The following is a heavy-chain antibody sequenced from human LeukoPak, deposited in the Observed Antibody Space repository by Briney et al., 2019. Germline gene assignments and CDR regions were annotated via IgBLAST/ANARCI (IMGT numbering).Heavy chain of an antibody. Sequence: GGSLRLSCAASGFTFSSYAMHWVRQAPGQGLEWVAVISYDGSNKYYADSVKGRFTISRDNSKNTLYLQMNSLRAEDTAVYYCARDQNIVVVTGAFDYWGQGTLVTASS. CDR3: ARDQNIVVVTGAFDY. CDR2: ISYDGSNK. CDR1: GFTFSSYA. J-gene: IGHJ4*02. V-gene: IGHV3-30-3*01. D-gene: IGHD2-21*02.